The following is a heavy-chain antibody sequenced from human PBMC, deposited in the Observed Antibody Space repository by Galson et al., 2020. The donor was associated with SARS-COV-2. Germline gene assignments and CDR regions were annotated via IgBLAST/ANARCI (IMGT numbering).Heavy chain of an antibody. J-gene: IGHJ3*02. D-gene: IGHD1-26*01. CDR2: ISYDGSNK. Sequence: GGSLRLSCAASGFTFSSYAMHWVRQAPGKGLEWVAVISYDGSNKYYADSVKGRFTISRDNSKNTLYLQMNSLRAEDTAVYYCARAYSGSYFSAFDIWGQGTMVTVSS. CDR3: ARAYSGSYFSAFDI. CDR1: GFTFSSYA. V-gene: IGHV3-30*04.